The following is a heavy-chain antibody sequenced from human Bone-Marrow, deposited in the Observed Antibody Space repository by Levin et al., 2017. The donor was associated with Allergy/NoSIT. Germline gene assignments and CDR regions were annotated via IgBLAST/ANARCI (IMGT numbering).Heavy chain of an antibody. CDR1: GFTFSDYE. V-gene: IGHV3-48*03. D-gene: IGHD2-8*02. J-gene: IGHJ4*02. CDR3: AKERIGYCTGGVCPPVMGQFDF. Sequence: PGGSLRLSCAASGFTFSDYEINWVRQAPGKGLEWVSYISRGGHTIYYADSVKGRFTISSDYAKNSLYLEMSSLRAEDTAIYYCAKERIGYCTGGVCPPVMGQFDFWGQGNLVTVSS. CDR2: ISRGGHTI.